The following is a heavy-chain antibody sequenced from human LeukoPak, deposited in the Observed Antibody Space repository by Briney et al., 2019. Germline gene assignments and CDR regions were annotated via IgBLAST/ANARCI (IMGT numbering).Heavy chain of an antibody. CDR1: GYTFTGYY. CDR2: INPNSGGT. CDR3: ARDRYVARYFDY. D-gene: IGHD3-16*01. V-gene: IGHV1-2*02. Sequence: GASVKVSCKASGYTFTGYYIHWVRQAPGQALEWMGWINPNSGGTNYAQKFQGRVTMTGDTSITTAYMELSRLRSDDTAVYFCARDRYVARYFDYWGQGTLVTVSS. J-gene: IGHJ4*02.